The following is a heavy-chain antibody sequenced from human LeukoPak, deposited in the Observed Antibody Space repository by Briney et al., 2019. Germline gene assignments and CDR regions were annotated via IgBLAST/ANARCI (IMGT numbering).Heavy chain of an antibody. J-gene: IGHJ4*02. V-gene: IGHV3-15*01. CDR1: GFTFSNAW. CDR2: IKSKTDGGTT. D-gene: IGHD1-1*01. CDR3: TSNPRWLQLSFDY. Sequence: GGSLRLSCAASGFTFSNAWMSWVRQAPGKGLEWVGRIKSKTDGGTTGYAAPVKGRFTISRDDSKNTLYLQMNSLKTEDTAVYYCTSNPRWLQLSFDYWGQGTLVTVSS.